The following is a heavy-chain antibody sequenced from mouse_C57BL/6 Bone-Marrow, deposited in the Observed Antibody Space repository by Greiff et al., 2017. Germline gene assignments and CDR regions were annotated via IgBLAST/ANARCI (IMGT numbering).Heavy chain of an antibody. V-gene: IGHV5-17*01. J-gene: IGHJ3*01. CDR2: ISSGSSTI. CDR3: ASRDDGYYFAY. D-gene: IGHD2-3*01. CDR1: GFTFSDYG. Sequence: EVQGVESGGGLVKPGGSLKLSCAASGFTFSDYGMHWVRQAPEKGLEWVAYISSGSSTIYYADTVKGRFTISRDNAKNTLFLQMTSLRSEDTAMYYCASRDDGYYFAYWGQGTLVTVSA.